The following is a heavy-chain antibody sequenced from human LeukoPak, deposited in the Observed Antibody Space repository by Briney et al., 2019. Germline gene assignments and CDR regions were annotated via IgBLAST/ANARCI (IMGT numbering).Heavy chain of an antibody. CDR1: GFTFSSYA. CDR2: ISGSGGST. V-gene: IGHV3-23*01. CDR3: TKGASISVEMATTY. Sequence: PGGSLRLSCAASGFTFSSYAMSWVRQAPGKGLEWVSAISGSGGSTFYADSVKGRFTISRDNSENTLHLQMNSLGAEDTAVYYCTKGASISVEMATTYWGQGTLVTVST. D-gene: IGHD5-24*01. J-gene: IGHJ4*02.